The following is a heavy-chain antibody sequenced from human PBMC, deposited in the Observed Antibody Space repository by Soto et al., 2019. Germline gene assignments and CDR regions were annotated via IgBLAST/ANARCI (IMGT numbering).Heavy chain of an antibody. D-gene: IGHD6-6*01. CDR1: GYTFTSYY. CDR3: ATASSVAARLGFY. CDR2: INPSGGST. Sequence: ASVKVSCKASGYTFTSYYMHWVRQAPGQGLEWMGIINPSGGSTGYAQKFQGRVTMTEDTSTDTAYMELSSLRSEDTAVYYCATASSVAARLGFYWGQGTLVTVSS. V-gene: IGHV1-46*01. J-gene: IGHJ4*02.